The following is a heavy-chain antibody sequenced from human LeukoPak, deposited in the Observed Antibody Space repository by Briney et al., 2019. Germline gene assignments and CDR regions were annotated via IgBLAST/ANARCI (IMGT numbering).Heavy chain of an antibody. CDR1: GYTFTSYN. CDR3: ARDREGSWSTDY. J-gene: IGHJ4*02. CDR2: IYPSGGGT. D-gene: IGHD6-13*01. V-gene: IGHV1-46*01. Sequence: ASVKVSFKASGYTFTSYNMHWVRQAPGQGLEWMGIIYPSGGGTSCAQQFQGRVTMTRDTSTSTVFMELSSLRSEDTAVYYCARDREGSWSTDYWGQGTLVTVSS.